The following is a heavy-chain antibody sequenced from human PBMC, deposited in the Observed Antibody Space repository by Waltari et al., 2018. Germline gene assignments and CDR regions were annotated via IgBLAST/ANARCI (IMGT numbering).Heavy chain of an antibody. CDR3: AIAYYYDSSGYLPLLDY. D-gene: IGHD3-22*01. CDR1: GYTFTDYY. CDR2: VDPEDGET. J-gene: IGHJ4*02. V-gene: IGHV1-69-2*01. Sequence: EVQLVQSGAEVKKPGATVKISCKASGYTFTDYYMHWVQQAPGKGLEWMGRVDPEDGETIYAEKFQGRVTITADTSTDTAYMELSSLRSEDTAVYYCAIAYYYDSSGYLPLLDYWGQGTLVTVSS.